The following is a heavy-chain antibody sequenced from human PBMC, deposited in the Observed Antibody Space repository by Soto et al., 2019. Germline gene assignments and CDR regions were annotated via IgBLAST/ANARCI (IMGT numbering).Heavy chain of an antibody. CDR3: ARGFRHVNYFDY. J-gene: IGHJ4*02. Sequence: PSETLSLTCAVSGGSISSGGYSWSWIRQPPGKGLEWIGYIYHSGSTYYNPSLKSRVTISVDRSKNQFSLKLSSVTAADTAVYYCARGFRHVNYFDYWGQGTLVTVSS. CDR1: GGSISSGGYS. V-gene: IGHV4-30-2*01. CDR2: IYHSGST.